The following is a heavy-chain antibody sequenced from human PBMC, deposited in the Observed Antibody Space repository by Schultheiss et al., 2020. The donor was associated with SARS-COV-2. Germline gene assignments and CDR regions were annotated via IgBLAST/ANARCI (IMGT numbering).Heavy chain of an antibody. J-gene: IGHJ5*02. CDR2: ISWNSGSI. CDR1: GFTFSSYW. Sequence: GESLKISCAASGFTFSSYWMHWVRQAPGKGLEWVSGISWNSGSIGYADSVKGRFTISRDNSKNTAYLQMNSLKTEDTAVYYCTRVEQWLVPAWGQGTLVTVSS. D-gene: IGHD6-19*01. V-gene: IGHV3-74*01. CDR3: TRVEQWLVPA.